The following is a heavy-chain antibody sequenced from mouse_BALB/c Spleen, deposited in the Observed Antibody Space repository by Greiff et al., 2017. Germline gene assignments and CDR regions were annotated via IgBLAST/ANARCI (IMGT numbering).Heavy chain of an antibody. CDR1: GFTFSSFG. Sequence: EVKVEESGGGLVQPGGSRKLSCAASGFTFSSFGMHWVRQAPEKGLEWVAYISSGSSTIYYADTVKGRFTISRDNPKNTLFLQMTSLRSEDTAMYYCARSYDPAWFAYWGQGTLVTVSA. CDR3: ARSYDPAWFAY. V-gene: IGHV5-17*02. D-gene: IGHD2-3*01. CDR2: ISSGSSTI. J-gene: IGHJ3*01.